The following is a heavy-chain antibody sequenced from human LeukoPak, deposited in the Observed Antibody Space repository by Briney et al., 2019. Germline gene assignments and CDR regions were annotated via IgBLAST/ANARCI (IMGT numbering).Heavy chain of an antibody. Sequence: SETLSLTCAVSGGSISSSNWWSWVRQPPGKELEWIGEIYHSGSTNYNPSLKSRVTISVDTSKNQFSLKLSSVTAADTAVYYCARDPGIAVAGDYYYYGMDVWGQGTTVTVSS. CDR3: ARDPGIAVAGDYYYYGMDV. V-gene: IGHV4-4*02. CDR2: IYHSGST. J-gene: IGHJ6*02. D-gene: IGHD6-19*01. CDR1: GGSISSSNW.